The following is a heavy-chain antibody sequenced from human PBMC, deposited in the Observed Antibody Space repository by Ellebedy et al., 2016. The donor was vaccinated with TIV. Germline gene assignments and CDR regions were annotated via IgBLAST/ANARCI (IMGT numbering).Heavy chain of an antibody. CDR3: ARGDLYTASSFPDF. CDR1: GFTFSNYD. CDR2: VGTAGYT. D-gene: IGHD6-6*01. Sequence: GGSLRLSXTPSGFTFSNYDMYWIRQSSSKGLEWVATVGTAGYTDYSVSVRGRFSISRDNAKDSLWLQMSGLTVADTAVYYCARGDLYTASSFPDFWGQGALVTVSS. V-gene: IGHV3-13*01. J-gene: IGHJ4*02.